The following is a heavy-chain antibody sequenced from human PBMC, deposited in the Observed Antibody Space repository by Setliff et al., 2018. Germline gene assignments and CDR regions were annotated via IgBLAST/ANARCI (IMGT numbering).Heavy chain of an antibody. CDR1: GGTFSTYA. Sequence: ASVKVSCKASGGTFSTYAIDWVRQAPGQGLEWMGGIIPMFGTTNYARKFQGRVTITADESTIIAYMELSSLRSEDTAVYYCARVRDCSGGICHRGFHHYMDVWGEGTTVTVSS. V-gene: IGHV1-69*13. D-gene: IGHD2-15*01. J-gene: IGHJ6*03. CDR2: IIPMFGTT. CDR3: ARVRDCSGGICHRGFHHYMDV.